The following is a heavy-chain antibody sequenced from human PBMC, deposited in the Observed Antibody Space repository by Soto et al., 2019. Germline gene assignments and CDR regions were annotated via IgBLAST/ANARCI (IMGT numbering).Heavy chain of an antibody. V-gene: IGHV4-4*02. Sequence: SETLSLTCAVSGGSISSSNWWSWVRQPPGKGLEWIGEIYHSGSTNYNPSLKSRVTISVDKSKNQFSLKLSSVTAADTAVYYCARADFNYYYYGMDVWGQGTTVTDS. CDR2: IYHSGST. CDR1: GGSISSSNW. CDR3: ARADFNYYYYGMDV. J-gene: IGHJ6*02.